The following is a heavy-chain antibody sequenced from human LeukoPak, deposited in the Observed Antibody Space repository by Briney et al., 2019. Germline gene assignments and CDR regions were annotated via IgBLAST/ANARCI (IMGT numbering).Heavy chain of an antibody. J-gene: IGHJ6*04. CDR2: ISSSSSYI. CDR3: AELGITMIGGV. CDR1: GFPFSSYS. Sequence: GGSLSLSCAASGFPFSSYSMNWVRQAPGKGLEWVSSISSSSSYIYYADSVKGRFTISRDNAKNSLYLQMNSLRAEDTAVYYCAELGITMIGGVWGKGTTVTISS. V-gene: IGHV3-21*01. D-gene: IGHD3-10*02.